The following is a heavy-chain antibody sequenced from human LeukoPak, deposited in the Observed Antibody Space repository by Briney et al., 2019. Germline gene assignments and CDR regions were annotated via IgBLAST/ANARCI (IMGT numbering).Heavy chain of an antibody. J-gene: IGHJ4*02. CDR3: ARDPGYYDTSGYPAYFDY. CDR2: IYHSGST. CDR1: GYSISSGYY. V-gene: IGHV4-38-2*02. D-gene: IGHD3-22*01. Sequence: PSETLSLTCTVSGYSISSGYYWGWIRPPPGKGLEWIGIIYHSGSTYYNPSLKSRVTISVDTSKNQFSLKLSSVTAADTAVYYCARDPGYYDTSGYPAYFDYWGQGTLVTVSS.